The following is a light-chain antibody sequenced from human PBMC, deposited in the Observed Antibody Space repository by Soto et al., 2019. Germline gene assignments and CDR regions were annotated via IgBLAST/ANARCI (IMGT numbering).Light chain of an antibody. CDR1: QSVDKW. CDR2: EVS. J-gene: IGKJ1*01. Sequence: DIQMTQFPSTLSASVGDRVTITCRASQSVDKWLAWFQQKPGKAPKVLIYEVSTLESGVPSRFTGSGSGTEFTLTISSLQPDDFATYYCQQYITYSRTLGQGTKVEVK. V-gene: IGKV1-5*03. CDR3: QQYITYSRT.